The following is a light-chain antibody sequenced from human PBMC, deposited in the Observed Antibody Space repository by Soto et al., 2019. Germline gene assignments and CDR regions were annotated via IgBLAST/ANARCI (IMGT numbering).Light chain of an antibody. CDR1: SSDVGSYNL. J-gene: IGLJ2*01. V-gene: IGLV2-23*01. CDR3: CSFACWGTI. Sequence: QSALTQPASVSGSPGQSITISCIGTSSDVGSYNLVSWYQQHPGKAPKLMIYEDIKRPSGISARFSGSKSGNTASLTISGLQSEEEADYSCCSFACWGTIFGGGTKLTFL. CDR2: EDI.